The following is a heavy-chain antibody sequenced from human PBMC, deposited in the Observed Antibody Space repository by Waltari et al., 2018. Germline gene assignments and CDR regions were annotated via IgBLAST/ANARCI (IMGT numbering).Heavy chain of an antibody. J-gene: IGHJ6*02. CDR1: GGSIHSTVYY. CDR3: ARGHNYYGVAF. D-gene: IGHD3-10*01. V-gene: IGHV4-39*02. Sequence: QLQLQESGPGLVKPSETLSLTCPVPGGSIHSTVYYWAWIRQPPGKGLEWIGYIYDTGRTNYNPSLRSRVAMSIDTSNNKFSLKMSAVTAADTAVYFCARGHNYYGVAFWGQGTTVTVSS. CDR2: IYDTGRT.